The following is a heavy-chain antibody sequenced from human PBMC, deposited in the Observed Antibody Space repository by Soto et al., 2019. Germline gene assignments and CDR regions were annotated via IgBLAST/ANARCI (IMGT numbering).Heavy chain of an antibody. V-gene: IGHV1-69*13. CDR3: ARGIDSSGYYYASPPSYYFDY. CDR1: GGTFSSYA. CDR2: IIPIFGTA. Sequence: SVKVSCKASGGTFSSYAISWVRQAPGQGLEWMGGIIPIFGTANYAQKFQGRVTITADESTSTAYMELSSLRSEDTAVYYCARGIDSSGYYYASPPSYYFDYWGQGTLVTVSS. J-gene: IGHJ4*02. D-gene: IGHD3-22*01.